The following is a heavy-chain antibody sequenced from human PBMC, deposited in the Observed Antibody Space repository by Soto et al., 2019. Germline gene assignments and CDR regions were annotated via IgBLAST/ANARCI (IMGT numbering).Heavy chain of an antibody. Sequence: QLQLKESGSGLVKPSQTLSLTCAVSGGSISSGGYSWSWIRQPPGKGLEWIGYINHSGSTYYNPSRETRATTSVDTSTNQSSLKRSSVTAPDAAVYYCASSNYDSPSPLYHWGQGTLVTVSS. CDR3: ASSNYDSPSPLYH. D-gene: IGHD3-22*01. J-gene: IGHJ5*02. CDR2: INHSGST. CDR1: GGSISSGGYS. V-gene: IGHV4-30-2*01.